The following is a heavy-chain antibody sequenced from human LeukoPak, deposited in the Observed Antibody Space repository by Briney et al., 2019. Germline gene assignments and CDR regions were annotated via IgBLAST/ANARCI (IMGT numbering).Heavy chain of an antibody. D-gene: IGHD2-15*01. CDR2: INPNSGDT. J-gene: IGHJ4*02. CDR3: ARGEGYCSAGTCECTDY. CDR1: GYTFTDYY. Sequence: GASVKVSCKASGYTFTDYYIHWVRQAPGQGLEWMGRINPNSGDTNYAQKFQGRVTITRDTSISTAYMELSRLRSDDTAVYYCARGEGYCSAGTCECTDYWGQGTLVTVSS. V-gene: IGHV1-2*06.